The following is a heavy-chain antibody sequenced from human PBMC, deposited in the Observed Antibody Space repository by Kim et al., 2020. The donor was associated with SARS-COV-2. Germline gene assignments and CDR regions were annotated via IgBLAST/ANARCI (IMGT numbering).Heavy chain of an antibody. J-gene: IGHJ6*02. D-gene: IGHD3-10*01. CDR1: GGSISSGGYY. CDR2: IYYSGST. Sequence: SETLFLTCTVSGGSISSGGYYWSWIRQHPGKGLEWIGYIYYSGSTYYNPSLKSRVTISVDTSKNQFSLKLSSVTAADTAVYYCARGGFGESPYYYGMDVWGQGTTVTVSS. V-gene: IGHV4-31*03. CDR3: ARGGFGESPYYYGMDV.